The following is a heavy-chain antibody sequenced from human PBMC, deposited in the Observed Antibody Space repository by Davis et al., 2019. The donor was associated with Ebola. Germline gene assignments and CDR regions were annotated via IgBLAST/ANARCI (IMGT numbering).Heavy chain of an antibody. J-gene: IGHJ4*02. D-gene: IGHD3-10*01. CDR1: GGTFSSYA. Sequence: SVQVSCKASGGTFSSYAISWVRQAPGQGLEWMGGIIPIFGTANYAQKFQGRVTITADESTSTAYMELSSLRSEDTAVYYCARDGLLWFGELLLSWYFDYWGQGTLVTVSS. V-gene: IGHV1-69*13. CDR2: IIPIFGTA. CDR3: ARDGLLWFGELLLSWYFDY.